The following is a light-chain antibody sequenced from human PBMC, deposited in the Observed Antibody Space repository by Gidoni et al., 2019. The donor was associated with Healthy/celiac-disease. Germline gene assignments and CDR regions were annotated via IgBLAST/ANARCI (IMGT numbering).Light chain of an antibody. CDR1: QCVSSY. Sequence: EIVLSQSPATLSLSPGERAPLSGRASQCVSSYLAWYQQKPGPAPRLLIYDASNRATCIPARFSGSGSGTDFTLTLSSLEPEDFAVYYCQQRRTFGQGTKVEIK. J-gene: IGKJ1*01. CDR2: DAS. V-gene: IGKV3-11*01. CDR3: QQRRT.